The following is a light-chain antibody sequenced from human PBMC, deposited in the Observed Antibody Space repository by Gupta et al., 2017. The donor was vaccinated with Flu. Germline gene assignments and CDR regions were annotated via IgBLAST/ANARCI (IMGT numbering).Light chain of an antibody. CDR2: GAS. CDR1: QSVSSSY. CDR3: QLYAGAPPYS. J-gene: IGKJ2*03. V-gene: IGKV3-20*01. Sequence: EIVLTQSPGTLSLSPGAKTTLSCRASQSVSSSYLAWYQQKPGQAPRLLIYGASRRATGIPDRFSGSGLETDFTLTISRLEPEDFGVYYCQLYAGAPPYSFGQGTKLEIK.